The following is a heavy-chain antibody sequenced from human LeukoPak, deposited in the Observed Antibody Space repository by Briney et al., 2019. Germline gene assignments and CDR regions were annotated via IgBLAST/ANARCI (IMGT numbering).Heavy chain of an antibody. D-gene: IGHD1-26*01. CDR1: RFSFSSYW. V-gene: IGHV3-53*01. CDR3: ARWDRDAFDI. Sequence: PGGSLRLSCAASRFSFSSYWMSWVRQAPGKGLEWVSVIYSGGSTYYADSVKGRFTISRDNSKNTLYLQMNSLRAEDTAVYYCARWDRDAFDIWGQGTMVTVSS. J-gene: IGHJ3*02. CDR2: IYSGGST.